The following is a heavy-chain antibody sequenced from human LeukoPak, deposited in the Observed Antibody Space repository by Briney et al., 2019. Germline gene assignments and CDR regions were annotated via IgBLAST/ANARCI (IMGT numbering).Heavy chain of an antibody. CDR1: GYTLTELS. J-gene: IGHJ5*02. CDR3: ARDDYGDSKGRFDP. D-gene: IGHD4-17*01. CDR2: FDPEGGET. V-gene: IGHV1-24*01. Sequence: GASVRVSCKVSGYTLTELSMHWVRQAPGKALEWMGGFDPEGGETVYAQKFQGRVTMTTDTSTSTAYMELRSLRSDDTAVYYCARDDYGDSKGRFDPWGQGTLVTVSS.